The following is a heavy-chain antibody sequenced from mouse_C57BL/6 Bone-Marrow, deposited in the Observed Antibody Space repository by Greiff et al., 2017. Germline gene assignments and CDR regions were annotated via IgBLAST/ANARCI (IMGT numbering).Heavy chain of an antibody. CDR1: GYSITSGYY. V-gene: IGHV3-6*01. D-gene: IGHD2-3*01. CDR3: ARGYYDWYFDV. CDR2: ISYDGSN. Sequence: VQLKESGPGLVKPSQSLSLTCSVTGYSITSGYYWNWIRQFPGNKLEWMGYISYDGSNNYNPSLKNRISITRDTSKNQFFLKLNSVTTEDTATYYCARGYYDWYFDVWGTATTVTVSS. J-gene: IGHJ1*03.